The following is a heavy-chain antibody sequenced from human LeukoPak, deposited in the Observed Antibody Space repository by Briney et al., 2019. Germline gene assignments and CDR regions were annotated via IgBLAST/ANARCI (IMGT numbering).Heavy chain of an antibody. CDR3: AYNWNDDYFDY. J-gene: IGHJ4*02. D-gene: IGHD1-20*01. V-gene: IGHV1-69*02. Sequence: SVKVSCRASGGTFSSYTISWVRHAPGQGLEWMGRIIPILGIANYAQKFQGRVTITADKSTSTAYMELSSLRSEDTAVYYCAYNWNDDYFDYWGQGTLVTVSS. CDR1: GGTFSSYT. CDR2: IIPILGIA.